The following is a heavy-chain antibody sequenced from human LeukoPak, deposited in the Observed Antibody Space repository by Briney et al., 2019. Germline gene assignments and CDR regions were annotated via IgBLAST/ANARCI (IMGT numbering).Heavy chain of an antibody. V-gene: IGHV4-61*02. D-gene: IGHD3-10*01. CDR1: GGSISSGSYY. J-gene: IGHJ5*02. CDR3: ARGVKYTMVRGVIKGFWFDP. CDR2: IYTSGST. Sequence: SETLSLTCTVSGGSISSGSYYWSWIRQPAGKGLEWIGRIYTSGSTNYNPSLKSRVTISVDTSKNQFSLKLSSVTAADTAVYYCARGVKYTMVRGVIKGFWFDPWGQGTLVTVSS.